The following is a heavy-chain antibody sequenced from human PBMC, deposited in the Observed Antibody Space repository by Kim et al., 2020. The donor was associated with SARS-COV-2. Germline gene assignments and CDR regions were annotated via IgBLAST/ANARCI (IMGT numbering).Heavy chain of an antibody. J-gene: IGHJ6*02. V-gene: IGHV3-7*01. CDR2: IKEDGSQK. Sequence: GGSLRLSCVASEFTFSSSWMGWVRQAPGKGLEWVAYIKEDGSQKHYVDSVKGRFTISRDNAKKSLYLQINSLRAEDTAVYYCVKDRGGRTGMDVSGQGTTVTVSS. CDR1: EFTFSSSW. CDR3: VKDRGGRTGMDV.